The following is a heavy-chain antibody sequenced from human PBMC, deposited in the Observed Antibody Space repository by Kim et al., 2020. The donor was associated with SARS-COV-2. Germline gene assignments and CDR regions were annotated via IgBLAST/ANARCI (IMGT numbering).Heavy chain of an antibody. CDR2: IVVGSGTT. CDR3: AGTEGTWLRRGNNDGCDM. D-gene: IGHD5-12*01. V-gene: IGHV1-58*02. Sequence: SVKVSCKASGFSFISHAMQWVRQAPGQRLEWMGGIVVGSGTTNYAQKFQERVTITRDMSTSTAYMELSSLRSEDTAVYYCAGTEGTWLRRGNNDGCDMWGQGAMVTVSS. J-gene: IGHJ3*02. CDR1: GFSFISHA.